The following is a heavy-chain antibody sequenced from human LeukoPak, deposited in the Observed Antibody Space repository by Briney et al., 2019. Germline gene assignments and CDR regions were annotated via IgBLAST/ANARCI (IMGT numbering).Heavy chain of an antibody. Sequence: PGGSLRLSCAASGFTFISYSMNWVRQAPGKGLEWVSSISSSSSYIYYADSVKGRFTISRDNAKNSLYLQMNSLRAEDTAVYYCARVFCGGDCYAAFDIWGQGTMVTVSS. CDR1: GFTFISYS. CDR3: ARVFCGGDCYAAFDI. CDR2: ISSSSSYI. V-gene: IGHV3-21*01. D-gene: IGHD2-21*02. J-gene: IGHJ3*02.